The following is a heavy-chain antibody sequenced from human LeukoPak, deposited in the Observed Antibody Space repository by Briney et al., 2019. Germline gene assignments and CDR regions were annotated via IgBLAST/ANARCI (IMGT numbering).Heavy chain of an antibody. Sequence: GGSLRLSCAASGFTFSSYWMSWVRQAPGKGLERVANIKQDGSEKYYVDSVKGRFTISRDNAKNSLYLQMNSLRAEDTAVYYCAREDAMDYYYYYGMDVWGQGTTVTVSS. CDR1: GFTFSSYW. D-gene: IGHD2-2*01. CDR3: AREDAMDYYYYYGMDV. CDR2: IKQDGSEK. V-gene: IGHV3-7*01. J-gene: IGHJ6*02.